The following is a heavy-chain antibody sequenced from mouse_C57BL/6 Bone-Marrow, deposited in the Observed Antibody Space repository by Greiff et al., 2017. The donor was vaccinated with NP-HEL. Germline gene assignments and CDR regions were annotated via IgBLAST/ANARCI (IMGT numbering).Heavy chain of an antibody. J-gene: IGHJ2*01. CDR3: ARPGYYLYYFDY. CDR2: IYPSDSET. D-gene: IGHD2-3*01. CDR1: GYTFTSYW. Sequence: QVQLQQPGAELVRPGSSVKLSCKASGYTFTSYWMDWVKQRPGQGLEWIGNIYPSDSETHYNQKFKDKATLTVDKSSSTAYMQLSSLTSEDSAVYYCARPGYYLYYFDYWGQGTTLTVSS. V-gene: IGHV1-61*01.